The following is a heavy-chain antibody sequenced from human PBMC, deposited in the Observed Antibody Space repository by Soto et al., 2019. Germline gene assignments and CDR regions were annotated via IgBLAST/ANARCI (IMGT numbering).Heavy chain of an antibody. CDR3: AREAAARPGRIDY. D-gene: IGHD6-6*01. CDR2: IYYSGST. J-gene: IGHJ4*02. Sequence: SETLSLTCTVSGGSISSYYWSWIRQPPGKGLEWIGYIYYSGSTNYNPSLKSRVTISVDTSKNQFSLKLSSVTAADTAVYYCAREAAARPGRIDYWGQGTLVTVSS. CDR1: GGSISSYY. V-gene: IGHV4-59*01.